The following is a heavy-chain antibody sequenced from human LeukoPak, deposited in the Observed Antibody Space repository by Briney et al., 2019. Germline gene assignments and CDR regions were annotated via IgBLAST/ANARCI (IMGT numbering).Heavy chain of an antibody. V-gene: IGHV1-69*01. CDR1: GGTFSSYA. CDR2: IIPIFGTA. J-gene: IGHJ4*02. D-gene: IGHD4-17*01. CDR3: ARDLHDYGDYERRPGGYYFDY. Sequence: SVKVSCKASGGTFSSYAISWVRQAPGQGLEWMGGIIPIFGTANYAQKFQGRVTITADESTSTAYMELSSLRSEDTAVYYCARDLHDYGDYERRPGGYYFDYWGQGTLVTVSS.